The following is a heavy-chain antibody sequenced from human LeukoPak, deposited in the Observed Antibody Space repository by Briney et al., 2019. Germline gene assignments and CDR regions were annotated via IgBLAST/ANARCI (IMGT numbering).Heavy chain of an antibody. Sequence: GGSLRLSCAASGFTFSSYGMHWVRQAPAKGLEWVAVISYDGSNKYYADSVEGRYNIYRDNSKNTLYLQMNSMRAEDTAVYYCAKVQLLTTYYYYYGMEVWGQGTTVTVSS. J-gene: IGHJ6*02. D-gene: IGHD4/OR15-4a*01. CDR2: ISYDGSNK. CDR1: GFTFSSYG. V-gene: IGHV3-30*18. CDR3: AKVQLLTTYYYYYGMEV.